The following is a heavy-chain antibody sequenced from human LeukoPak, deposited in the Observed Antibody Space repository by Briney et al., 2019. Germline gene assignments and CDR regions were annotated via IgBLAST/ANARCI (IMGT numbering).Heavy chain of an antibody. J-gene: IGHJ5*02. CDR2: TYYSGST. CDR1: GSSISSGDYF. V-gene: IGHV4-30-4*01. Sequence: SQTLSLTCTVSGSSISSGDYFWSWIRQPPGKGLEWIGYTYYSGSTYYNPSLKSRAPISGDTANNQFSLKLPSVTAADTAVYYCARPYYYDSRIDPWGQGTLVTVSS. D-gene: IGHD3-22*01. CDR3: ARPYYYDSRIDP.